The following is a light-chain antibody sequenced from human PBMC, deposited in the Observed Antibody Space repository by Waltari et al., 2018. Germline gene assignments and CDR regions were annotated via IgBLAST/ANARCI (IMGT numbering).Light chain of an antibody. Sequence: QSILVQPPSASRTPGQRVTIFCSGRNSNIGTNNLNLSQQLPGTAPKLLIYNNNLRPSGVPDRFSGSRSGTSASLAISGLQSEDEAEYHCSAWDDSLVGPAFGGGTNLTVL. J-gene: IGLJ2*01. V-gene: IGLV1-44*01. CDR3: SAWDDSLVGPA. CDR1: NSNIGTNN. CDR2: NNN.